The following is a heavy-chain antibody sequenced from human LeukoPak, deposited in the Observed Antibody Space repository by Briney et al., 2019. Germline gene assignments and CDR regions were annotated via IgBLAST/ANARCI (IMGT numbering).Heavy chain of an antibody. Sequence: ASVKVSCKASGYTFTGYYMHWVRQAPGQGLEWMGWINPNSGGTNYAQKFQGRGTMTRDTSISPAYMELSRLRSDDTAVYYCARQPGIAVAVGMDVWGKGTTVTVSS. CDR3: ARQPGIAVAVGMDV. V-gene: IGHV1-2*02. CDR2: INPNSGGT. D-gene: IGHD6-19*01. CDR1: GYTFTGYY. J-gene: IGHJ6*03.